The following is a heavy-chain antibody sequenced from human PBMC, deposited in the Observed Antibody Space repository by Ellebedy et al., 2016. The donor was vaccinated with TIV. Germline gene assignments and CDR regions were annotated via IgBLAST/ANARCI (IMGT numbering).Heavy chain of an antibody. CDR3: SRGGGCGGGTCYYPDF. D-gene: IGHD2-15*01. V-gene: IGHV3-21*01. Sequence: PGGSLRLSCAASGFTFSSYSLNRVRQAPGKGLEWVSPISTISSYADSVRGRFTISRDNAKNSLYLQMNSLRAEDTAVYYCSRGGGCGGGTCYYPDFWGQGTLVTVSS. J-gene: IGHJ4*02. CDR1: GFTFSSYS. CDR2: ISTISS.